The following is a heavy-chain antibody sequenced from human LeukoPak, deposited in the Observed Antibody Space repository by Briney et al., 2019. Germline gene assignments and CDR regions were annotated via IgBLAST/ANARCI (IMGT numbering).Heavy chain of an antibody. Sequence: ASVKVSCKASGYTFTSYGISWVRQAPGQGLEWVGWICAYNSNTNYAQKLQGRVTMTTDTSTSTAYMELRSLRADDTAVYYCARDGAVAGTSNDYWGQGTLVTVSS. CDR3: ARDGAVAGTSNDY. J-gene: IGHJ4*02. D-gene: IGHD6-19*01. CDR2: ICAYNSNT. CDR1: GYTFTSYG. V-gene: IGHV1-18*01.